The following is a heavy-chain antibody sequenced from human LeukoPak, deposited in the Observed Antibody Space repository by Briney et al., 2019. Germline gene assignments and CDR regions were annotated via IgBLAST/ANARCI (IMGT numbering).Heavy chain of an antibody. D-gene: IGHD3-22*01. Sequence: KPSETLSLTCAVYGGSFSGYYLSWIRQPPGKGLEWIGEINHSGSTNYNPSLKSRVTISVDTSKNQFSLKLSSVTAADTAVYYCARKYWRPIVVVIRTPGYFDLWGRGTLVTVSS. CDR3: ARKYWRPIVVVIRTPGYFDL. V-gene: IGHV4-34*01. CDR2: INHSGST. J-gene: IGHJ2*01. CDR1: GGSFSGYY.